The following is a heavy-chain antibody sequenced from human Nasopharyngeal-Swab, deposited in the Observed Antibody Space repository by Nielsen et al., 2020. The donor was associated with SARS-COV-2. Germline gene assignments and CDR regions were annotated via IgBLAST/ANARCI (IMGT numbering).Heavy chain of an antibody. J-gene: IGHJ4*02. Sequence: VRQMPGKGLEWVSSISSSSSYIYSADSVKGRFTISRDNAKNSLYLQMNSLRAEDTAVYYCARDGSSLRYFDWLPRGAFDYWGQGTLVTVSS. CDR3: ARDGSSLRYFDWLPRGAFDY. V-gene: IGHV3-21*01. CDR2: ISSSSSYI. D-gene: IGHD3-9*01.